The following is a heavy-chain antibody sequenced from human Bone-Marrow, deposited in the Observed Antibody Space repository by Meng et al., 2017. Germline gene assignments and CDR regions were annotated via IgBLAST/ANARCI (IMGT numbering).Heavy chain of an antibody. CDR1: GCSFTSYW. Sequence: GESLMISCQGSGCSFTSYWIGWVRQTPGKGLEWMGIIYPGDSDTRYNPSFQGQVTISADKSISTAYLQWSSLRASDTAIYYCARRVNGSKAFDYWGQGTLVTVSS. CDR3: ARRVNGSKAFDY. V-gene: IGHV5-51*01. J-gene: IGHJ4*02. CDR2: IYPGDSDT. D-gene: IGHD4-23*01.